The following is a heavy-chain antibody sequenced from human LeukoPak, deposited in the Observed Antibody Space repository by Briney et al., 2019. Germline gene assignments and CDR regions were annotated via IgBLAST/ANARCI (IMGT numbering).Heavy chain of an antibody. V-gene: IGHV1-8*03. D-gene: IGHD1-14*01. CDR1: GYTFTSYD. CDR2: MNPNSGNT. Sequence: ASAKVSCKVSGYTFTSYDINWVRQAPGQGLEWMGWMNPNSGNTVYAQKFQGRVTITRNTSISTAYMELSSLRSEDTAVYYCAREGRKSDAFDIWGQGTMVTVSS. J-gene: IGHJ3*02. CDR3: AREGRKSDAFDI.